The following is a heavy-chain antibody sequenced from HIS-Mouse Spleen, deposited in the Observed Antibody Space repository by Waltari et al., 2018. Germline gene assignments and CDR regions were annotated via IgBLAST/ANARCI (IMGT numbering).Heavy chain of an antibody. CDR2: IKPKSGGT. V-gene: IGHV1-2*02. CDR3: ARGNWD. D-gene: IGHD7-27*01. Sequence: QVQLVQSGAEVKKPGASVKVSCKASGYPFTGYYMHWVRQAPGQGLEWMGGIKPKSGGTNYAQKFQGRVTMTRDTSISTAYMELSRLRSDDTAVYYCARGNWDWGQGTLVTVSS. J-gene: IGHJ4*02. CDR1: GYPFTGYY.